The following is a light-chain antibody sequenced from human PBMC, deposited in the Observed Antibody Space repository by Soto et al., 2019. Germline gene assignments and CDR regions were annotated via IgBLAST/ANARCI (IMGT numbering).Light chain of an antibody. Sequence: MYQSPSTLSAYVGDRVTISCRASQDISSFLAWYQHKPGKAPKLLIYDASTLQTGVPSRFRGSGFGTEFTLTISSLQPDDFATYYCQQHNDYSHATFGQGTKVDVK. CDR3: QQHNDYSHAT. CDR1: QDISSF. V-gene: IGKV1-5*01. CDR2: DAS. J-gene: IGKJ2*01.